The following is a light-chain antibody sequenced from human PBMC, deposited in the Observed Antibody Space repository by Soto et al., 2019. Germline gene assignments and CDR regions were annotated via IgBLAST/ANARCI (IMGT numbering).Light chain of an antibody. CDR2: KAS. Sequence: DIQMTQSPSTLSASVGDRVTITCRASQSITYWLAWYQQRPGKAPNLLIYKASSLESGVPSRFSGSGSGTEFTLTICSLQPDDFATYYCQHYSSYPIAFGGGTKVEIK. CDR3: QHYSSYPIA. CDR1: QSITYW. V-gene: IGKV1-5*03. J-gene: IGKJ4*01.